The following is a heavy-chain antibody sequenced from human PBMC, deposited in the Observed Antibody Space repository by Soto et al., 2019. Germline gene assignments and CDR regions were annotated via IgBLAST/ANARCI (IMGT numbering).Heavy chain of an antibody. CDR2: IKQDGSEK. Sequence: EVQLVESGGGLVQPGGSLRLSCAASGFTFSSYWMSWVRQAPGKGLEWVANIKQDGSEKYYVDSVKGRFTISRDNAKNSLYLQMNSLRAEDTAVYYCARDQGERIAAAGTDFDYWGQGTLVTVSS. V-gene: IGHV3-7*01. CDR1: GFTFSSYW. CDR3: ARDQGERIAAAGTDFDY. J-gene: IGHJ4*02. D-gene: IGHD6-13*01.